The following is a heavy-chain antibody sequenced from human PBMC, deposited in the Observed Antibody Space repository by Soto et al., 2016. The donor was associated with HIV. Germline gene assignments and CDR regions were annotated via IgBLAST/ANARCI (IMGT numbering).Heavy chain of an antibody. V-gene: IGHV1-18*01. D-gene: IGHD3-22*01. Sequence: QVQLVQSGAEVKKPGASVKVSCKASGYTFTSYGISWVRQAPGQGLEWMGWISAYNGNTNYAQKLQGRVTMTTDTSTSTAYMELRSLRSDDTAVYYCARRVYYYDSSGYYYGGGAFDIWGQGTSGHRLF. J-gene: IGHJ3*02. CDR3: ARRVYYYDSSGYYYGGGAFDI. CDR2: ISAYNGNT. CDR1: GYTFTSYG.